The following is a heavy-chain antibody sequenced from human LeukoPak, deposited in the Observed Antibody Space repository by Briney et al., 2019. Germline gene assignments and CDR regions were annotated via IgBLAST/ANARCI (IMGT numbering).Heavy chain of an antibody. V-gene: IGHV1-69*13. J-gene: IGHJ5*02. Sequence: ASVKVSCKASGYTFTSYGISWVRQAPGQGLEWMGGIIPIFGTAYYAQKFQGRVTITADESTSTAYMELSSLRSEDTAVYYCASRYYGSGSYFLGNWFDPWGQGTLVTVSS. CDR1: GYTFTSYG. CDR3: ASRYYGSGSYFLGNWFDP. D-gene: IGHD3-10*01. CDR2: IIPIFGTA.